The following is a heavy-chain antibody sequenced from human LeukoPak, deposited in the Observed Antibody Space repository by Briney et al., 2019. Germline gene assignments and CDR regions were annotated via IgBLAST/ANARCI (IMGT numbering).Heavy chain of an antibody. CDR1: GFTFSSYG. CDR2: IRYDGSNK. J-gene: IGHJ4*02. CDR3: AKDSRAYCSSTSCYPNFDY. Sequence: GGSLRLSCAASGFTFSSYGMHWVRQAPGKGLEWVAFIRYDGSNKYYADSVKGRFTISRDNSKNTLYLQMNSLRAEDTAVYYCAKDSRAYCSSTSCYPNFDYWGQGTLVTVSS. D-gene: IGHD2-2*01. V-gene: IGHV3-30*02.